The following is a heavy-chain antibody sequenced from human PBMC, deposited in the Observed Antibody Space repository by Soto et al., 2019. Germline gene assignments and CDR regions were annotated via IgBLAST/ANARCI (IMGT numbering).Heavy chain of an antibody. Sequence: ASVKVSCKTSGYTFSNYGITWVRQAPGQPLEWLGWISLYSDGTNYAQKFQGRVSMTTDTSTTTAYMELRSLRSEDTAVYYCARVVPGVEAWLGXWGQGTWVTVSX. J-gene: IGHJ5*02. CDR1: GYTFSNYG. D-gene: IGHD2-2*01. V-gene: IGHV1-18*01. CDR3: ARVVPGVEAWLGX. CDR2: ISLYSDGT.